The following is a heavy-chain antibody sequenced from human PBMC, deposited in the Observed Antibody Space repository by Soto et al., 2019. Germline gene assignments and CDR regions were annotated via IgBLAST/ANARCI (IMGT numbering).Heavy chain of an antibody. CDR2: IYHSGST. CDR1: IANIYY. D-gene: IGHD3-10*01. V-gene: IGHV4-38-2*02. CDR3: AREDYYGSGSYYNSFDY. J-gene: IGHJ4*02. Sequence: PSETLSLTCAVSIANIYYFGWIRQPPGKGLEWIGSIYHSGSTYYNPSLKSRVTISVDTSKNQFSLKLSSVTAADTAVYYCAREDYYGSGSYYNSFDYWGQGTLVTVSS.